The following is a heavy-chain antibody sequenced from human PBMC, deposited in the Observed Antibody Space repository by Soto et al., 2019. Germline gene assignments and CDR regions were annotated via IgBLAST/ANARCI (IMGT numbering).Heavy chain of an antibody. CDR3: ARQKWLSPFDY. V-gene: IGHV4-31*03. J-gene: IGHJ4*02. CDR2: IHYSGST. Sequence: QVPLQESGPGLVRPSQTLSLTCTVSGDSITNGLSYWSWIRQHPETGLEWIGYIHYSGSTDYTPSLKGRATISVDTSKSQFSLKLTSVTAADTAVYYCARQKWLSPFDYWGQGTLVTVSS. D-gene: IGHD6-19*01. CDR1: GDSITNGLSY.